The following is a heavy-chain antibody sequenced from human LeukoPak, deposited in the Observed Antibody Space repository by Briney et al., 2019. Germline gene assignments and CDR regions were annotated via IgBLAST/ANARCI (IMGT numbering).Heavy chain of an antibody. CDR1: GFTFSSYW. Sequence: PGGSLRLSCAASGFTFSSYWMSWIRQPPGKGLEWIGSIYYSGSTYYNPSLKSRVTISVDTSKNQFSLKLSSVTAADTAVYYCARHVAGLFDYWGQGTLVTVSS. CDR2: IYYSGST. V-gene: IGHV4-39*01. CDR3: ARHVAGLFDY. J-gene: IGHJ4*02. D-gene: IGHD2-15*01.